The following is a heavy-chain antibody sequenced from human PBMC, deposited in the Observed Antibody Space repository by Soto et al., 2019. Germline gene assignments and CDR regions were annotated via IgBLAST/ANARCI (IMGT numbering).Heavy chain of an antibody. D-gene: IGHD2-2*01. J-gene: IGHJ6*02. V-gene: IGHV5-51*01. CDR1: GYSFTSYW. CDR2: IYPGDSDT. CDR3: ARHAMAYYYYYGMDV. Sequence: GESLKISCKGSGYSFTSYWIGWVRQMPGKGLEWMGIIYPGDSDTRYSPSFQGQVTISADKSISTAYLQWSSLKASDTAMYYCARHAMAYYYYYGMDVWGQGTTVTVSS.